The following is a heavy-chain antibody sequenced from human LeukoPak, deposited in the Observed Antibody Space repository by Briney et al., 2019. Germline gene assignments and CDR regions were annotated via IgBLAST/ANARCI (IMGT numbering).Heavy chain of an antibody. D-gene: IGHD1-26*01. CDR2: FYDSGDF. J-gene: IGHJ3*02. CDR3: ARLLRPGGRKGDAFDI. CDR1: GGSISGHH. V-gene: IGHV4-59*08. Sequence: PSQTLSLTCTVSGGSISGHHWTWLRQPPGTGLEWIGYFYDSGDFNYNPSLKSRVTIWMDMSNNQFSLTMSSVPAADTAMYYCARLLRPGGRKGDAFDIWGQGTLVTVSS.